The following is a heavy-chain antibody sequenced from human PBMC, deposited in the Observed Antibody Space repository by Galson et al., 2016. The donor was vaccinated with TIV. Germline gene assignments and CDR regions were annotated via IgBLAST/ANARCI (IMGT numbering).Heavy chain of an antibody. CDR2: INSDGGTI. CDR1: GFTLSSYW. V-gene: IGHV3-74*03. J-gene: IGHJ4*02. Sequence: LRLSCAASGFTLSSYWMHWVRQAPGKGLVWLSRINSDGGTITYADSVEGRFTFSRDNAKNTLYLQMNSLRAEDTAVYFCARGSGSSWPFYFDVWGRGTPVTVSS. D-gene: IGHD6-6*01. CDR3: ARGSGSSWPFYFDV.